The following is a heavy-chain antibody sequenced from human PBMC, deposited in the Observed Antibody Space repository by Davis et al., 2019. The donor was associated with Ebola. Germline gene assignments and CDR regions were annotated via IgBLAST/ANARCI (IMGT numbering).Heavy chain of an antibody. Sequence: GSLRLSCAASGFTFGIYNMNWVRQPPGKGLEWIGYIYHSGATHYHPSLNSRVSISVDKSKNQFSLMLSAVTAADTAVYYCARDSGVVASGYFDHWGQGTQVTVSS. V-gene: IGHV4-4*02. CDR1: GFTFGIYNM. D-gene: IGHD3-22*01. CDR2: IYHSGAT. J-gene: IGHJ4*02. CDR3: ARDSGVVASGYFDH.